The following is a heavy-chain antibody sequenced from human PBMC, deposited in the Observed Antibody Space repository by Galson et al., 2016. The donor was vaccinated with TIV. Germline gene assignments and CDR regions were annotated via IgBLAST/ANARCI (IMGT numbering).Heavy chain of an antibody. CDR3: ATSRGHYYGLDV. CDR2: IYPGDSDT. CDR1: GYSFTTYW. D-gene: IGHD3-16*01. J-gene: IGHJ6*02. Sequence: QSGAEVTKPGESLKISCKASGYSFTTYWIGWVRQMPGKGLEWMGIIYPGDSDTRYNPSFQGQVTITADKSITTAYLQWSSLKASDTATYYCATSRGHYYGLDVWGQGTPVTVSS. V-gene: IGHV5-51*01.